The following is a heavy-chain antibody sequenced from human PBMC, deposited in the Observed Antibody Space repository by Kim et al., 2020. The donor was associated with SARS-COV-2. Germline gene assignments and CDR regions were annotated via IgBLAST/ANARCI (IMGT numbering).Heavy chain of an antibody. CDR1: GGSFSGYY. CDR2: INHSGST. V-gene: IGHV4-34*01. CDR3: ARFRSYNQAFDY. J-gene: IGHJ4*02. D-gene: IGHD1-26*01. Sequence: SETLSLTCAVYGGSFSGYYWSWIRQPPGKGLEWIGEINHSGSTNYNPSLKSRVTISVDTSKNQFSLKLSSVTAADTAVYYCARFRSYNQAFDYWGQGTLVTVSS.